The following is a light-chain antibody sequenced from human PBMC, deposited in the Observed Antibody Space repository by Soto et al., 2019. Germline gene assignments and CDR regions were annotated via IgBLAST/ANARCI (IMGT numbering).Light chain of an antibody. Sequence: DIPMTPSPCSLSASVEDRVIITCRASQSISNHLNWYQQKPGKAPRLLIYDASSLLSGVPSRFSGSGSGTDFTLTIASLQPEDFSTYYCQQSDSTPYTFGQGTKVDIK. V-gene: IGKV1-39*01. J-gene: IGKJ2*01. CDR2: DAS. CDR1: QSISNH. CDR3: QQSDSTPYT.